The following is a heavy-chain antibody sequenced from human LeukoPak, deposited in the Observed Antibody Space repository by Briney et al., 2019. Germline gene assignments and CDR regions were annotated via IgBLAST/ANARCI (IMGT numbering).Heavy chain of an antibody. Sequence: GASVKVSCKASGYTFTGYYMHWVRQAPGQGLGWMGWINPNSGGTNYAQKFQGRVTMTRDTSISTAYMELSRLRSDDTAVYYCARCRDYYDSSGYYLFDYWGQGTLVTVSS. CDR1: GYTFTGYY. V-gene: IGHV1-2*02. CDR2: INPNSGGT. D-gene: IGHD3-22*01. CDR3: ARCRDYYDSSGYYLFDY. J-gene: IGHJ4*02.